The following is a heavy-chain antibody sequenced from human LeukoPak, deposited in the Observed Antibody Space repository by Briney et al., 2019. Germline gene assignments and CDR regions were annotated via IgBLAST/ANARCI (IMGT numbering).Heavy chain of an antibody. V-gene: IGHV1-46*01. CDR1: EYTFTSYS. CDR3: ARAGSGYYFYFDY. Sequence: GASVKVSCKASEYTFTSYSLHWLRQAPGQGLEWMGMIHPTAGSANYAQKFQGRVTMTRDMSTSTVYMELSSLRSEDTAVYCCARAGSGYYFYFDYWGQGTLVTVSS. D-gene: IGHD3-22*01. J-gene: IGHJ4*02. CDR2: IHPTAGSA.